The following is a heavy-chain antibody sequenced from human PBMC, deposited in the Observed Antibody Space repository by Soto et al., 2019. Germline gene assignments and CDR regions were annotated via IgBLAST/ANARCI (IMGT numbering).Heavy chain of an antibody. V-gene: IGHV4-39*01. CDR1: GGPINSGSYY. J-gene: IGHJ4*01. CDR2: IHYSGNT. Sequence: QLQLQESGPGLVKPSETLSLTCTVSGGPINSGSYYWGWIRQPPGKGLEWIGSIHYSGNTYYNPSLKSRVTISVDTSKNQISLKLSSVTAADTSVYHCASQPGRYGYPTFSDCWGQGTLVTVSS. D-gene: IGHD5-18*01. CDR3: ASQPGRYGYPTFSDC.